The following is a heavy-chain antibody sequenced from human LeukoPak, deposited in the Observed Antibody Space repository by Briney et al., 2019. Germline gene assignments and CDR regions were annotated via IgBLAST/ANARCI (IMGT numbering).Heavy chain of an antibody. CDR3: ARDRGRYSYGKYYFDY. CDR1: GGSISSYY. D-gene: IGHD5-18*01. J-gene: IGHJ4*02. CDR2: IYTSGST. Sequence: SETLSLTCTVSGGSISSYYWSWIRQPAGKGLEWIGRIYTSGSTNYNPSLKSRVTMSVDTSKNQFSLKLSSVTAADTAVYYCARDRGRYSYGKYYFDYWGQGTLVTVSS. V-gene: IGHV4-4*07.